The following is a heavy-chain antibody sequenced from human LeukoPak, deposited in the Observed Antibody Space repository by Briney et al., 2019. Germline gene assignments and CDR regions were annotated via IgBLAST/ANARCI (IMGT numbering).Heavy chain of an antibody. Sequence: GSLRLSCAASGFTFSSYGMHWVRQAPGKGLEWVAVIWYDGSNKYYADSVKGRFTISRDNSKNTLYLQMNSLRAEDTAVYYCAKMGGDYDSSGQGVYYYYMDVWGKGTTVTVSS. CDR3: AKMGGDYDSSGQGVYYYYMDV. V-gene: IGHV3-33*06. J-gene: IGHJ6*03. D-gene: IGHD3-22*01. CDR1: GFTFSSYG. CDR2: IWYDGSNK.